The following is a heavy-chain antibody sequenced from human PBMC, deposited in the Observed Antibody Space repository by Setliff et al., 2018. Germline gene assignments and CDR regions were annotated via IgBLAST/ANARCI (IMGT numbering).Heavy chain of an antibody. CDR2: MNPNSGNT. Sequence: GAPVKVSCKASGYTFTSYDINWVRQATGQGLEWMGWMNPNSGNTGYAQKFQGRVTMTRNTSISTAYMELRSLRSDDTAVYYCARGSYGDLRRGHDAFDIWGQGTMVTVSS. CDR3: ARGSYGDLRRGHDAFDI. CDR1: GYTFTSYD. D-gene: IGHD4-17*01. J-gene: IGHJ3*02. V-gene: IGHV1-8*02.